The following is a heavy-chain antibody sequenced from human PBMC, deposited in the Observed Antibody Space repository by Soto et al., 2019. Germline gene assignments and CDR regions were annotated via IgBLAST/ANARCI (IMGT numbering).Heavy chain of an antibody. CDR1: GFTFSSYG. D-gene: IGHD2-15*01. J-gene: IGHJ5*02. V-gene: IGHV3-33*01. Sequence: GGSLRLSCAASGFTFSSYGMHWVRQAPGKGLEWVAVIWYDGSNKYYADSVKGRFTISRDNSKNTLYLQMNSLRAEDTAVDYCARAPRHCSGGSCYWFDPWGQGTLVTVSS. CDR3: ARAPRHCSGGSCYWFDP. CDR2: IWYDGSNK.